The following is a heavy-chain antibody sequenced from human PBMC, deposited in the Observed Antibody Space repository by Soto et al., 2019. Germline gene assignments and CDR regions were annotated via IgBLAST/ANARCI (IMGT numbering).Heavy chain of an antibody. CDR1: GYTFTSYG. Sequence: GASVKVSCKASGYTFTSYGISWVRQAPGQGLEWMGWISAYNGNTNYAQKLQGRVTMTTDTSTSTAYMELRSLRSDDTAVYYCARDRFIAAVTYYYYGMDVWGQGTTVTVSS. J-gene: IGHJ6*02. CDR3: ARDRFIAAVTYYYYGMDV. V-gene: IGHV1-18*01. D-gene: IGHD6-25*01. CDR2: ISAYNGNT.